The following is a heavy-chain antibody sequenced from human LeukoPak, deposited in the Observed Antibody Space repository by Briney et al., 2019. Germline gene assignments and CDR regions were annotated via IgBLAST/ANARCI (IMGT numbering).Heavy chain of an antibody. Sequence: PSETLSLTCTVSGGSISSYYWSWIRQPPGKGLEWIGYIYYSGSTNYNPSLKSRVTISVDTSKNQFSLKLSSVTAADTAVYYCKRNYYDSSGYYPEFDYWGQGTLVTVSS. D-gene: IGHD3-22*01. V-gene: IGHV4-59*12. CDR3: KRNYYDSSGYYPEFDY. CDR2: IYYSGST. J-gene: IGHJ4*02. CDR1: GGSISSYY.